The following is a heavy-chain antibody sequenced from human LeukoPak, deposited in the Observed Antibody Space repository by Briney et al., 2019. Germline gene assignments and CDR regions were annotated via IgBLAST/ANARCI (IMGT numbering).Heavy chain of an antibody. J-gene: IGHJ6*03. CDR3: ATLTPSPIGYSIYYYYYMDV. CDR1: GGSISSYY. CDR2: IYTSGST. Sequence: SETLSLTCTVSGGSISSYYWSWIRQPPGKGLEWIGYIYTSGSTNYNPSLKSRVTISVDTSKNQFSLKLSSVTAADTAVDYCATLTPSPIGYSIYYYYYMDVWGKGTTVTVSS. V-gene: IGHV4-4*09. D-gene: IGHD4-23*01.